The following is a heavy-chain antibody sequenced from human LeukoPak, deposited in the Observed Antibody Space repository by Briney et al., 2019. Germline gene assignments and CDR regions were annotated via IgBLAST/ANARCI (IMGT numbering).Heavy chain of an antibody. Sequence: GGSLRLSCAASAFTFSSDGMSWVRRAPGKGRGWVSAISGSAGSTYYSHPVKGRFTISRDNSKHTLYLQMNSLRAEDTAVYYCAKVRSPFRVIIGGDAFDIWGQGTMVTVSS. CDR1: AFTFSSDG. CDR3: AKVRSPFRVIIGGDAFDI. CDR2: ISGSAGST. V-gene: IGHV3-23*01. J-gene: IGHJ3*02. D-gene: IGHD3-3*01.